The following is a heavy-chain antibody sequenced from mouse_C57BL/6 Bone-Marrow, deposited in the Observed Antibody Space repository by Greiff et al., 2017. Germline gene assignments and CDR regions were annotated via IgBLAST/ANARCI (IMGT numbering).Heavy chain of an antibody. V-gene: IGHV1-69*01. CDR2: IDPSDSYT. Sequence: QVQLQQPGAELVMPGASVKLSCKASGYTFTSYWMHWVKQRPGQGLEWIGEIDPSDSYTNYNQKFKGKSTLTVDKSSSTAYMQLSSLTSEDSAVYYCALMTTVVDPDDWGQGTTLTVSS. CDR1: GYTFTSYW. CDR3: ALMTTVVDPDD. D-gene: IGHD1-1*01. J-gene: IGHJ2*01.